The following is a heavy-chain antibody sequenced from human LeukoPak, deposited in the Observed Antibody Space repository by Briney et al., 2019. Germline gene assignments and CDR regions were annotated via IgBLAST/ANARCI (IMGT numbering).Heavy chain of an antibody. V-gene: IGHV4-39*01. CDR1: GGSISSSSYY. CDR2: IYYSGST. D-gene: IGHD3-3*01. Sequence: SETLSLTCTVSGGSISSSSYYWGWIRQPPGKGLEWIGSIYYSGSTYYNPSLKSRVTISVDTSKNQFSLKLSSVTAADTAVYYCARLGFTIFGVVSTPRFDPWGQGALVTVSS. J-gene: IGHJ5*02. CDR3: ARLGFTIFGVVSTPRFDP.